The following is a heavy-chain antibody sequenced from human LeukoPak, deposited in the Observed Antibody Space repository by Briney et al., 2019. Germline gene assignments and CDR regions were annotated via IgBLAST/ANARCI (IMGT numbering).Heavy chain of an antibody. Sequence: PSETLSLTCTVSGGSISSGGYYWSWIRQPPGKGLEWIGYIYHSGSTYYNPSLKSRVTISVDRSKNQFSLKLSSVTAADTAVYYCARDYNRGDAFDIWGQGTMVTVSS. J-gene: IGHJ3*02. CDR1: GGSISSGGYY. V-gene: IGHV4-30-2*01. CDR2: IYHSGST. CDR3: ARDYNRGDAFDI. D-gene: IGHD1-1*01.